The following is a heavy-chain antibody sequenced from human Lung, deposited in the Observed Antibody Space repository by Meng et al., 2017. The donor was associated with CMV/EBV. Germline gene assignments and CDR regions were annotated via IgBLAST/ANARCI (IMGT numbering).Heavy chain of an antibody. Sequence: SGDTFTDNAISWVRLAPGQGLEWMGWISAYNGHTNYPQHLQGRVTMTTETSTSTAYMELTSLTSDDTAVYYCARDSPYSYYYDTDFWGQGTLVTVSS. D-gene: IGHD3-16*01. CDR3: ARDSPYSYYYDTDF. V-gene: IGHV1-18*01. CDR1: GDTFTDNA. CDR2: ISAYNGHT. J-gene: IGHJ4*02.